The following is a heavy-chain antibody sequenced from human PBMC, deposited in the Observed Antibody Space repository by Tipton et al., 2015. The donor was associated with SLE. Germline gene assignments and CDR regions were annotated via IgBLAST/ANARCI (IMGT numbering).Heavy chain of an antibody. CDR1: GGSISSGSFS. J-gene: IGHJ4*02. V-gene: IGHV4-30-2*01. Sequence: TLSLTCAVSGGSISSGSFSWSWIRQPPGKGLEWIGYVHQNGFTYSTPSLRSRVTISMDKSNNQFSLKLTSVSAADSAIYFCARGPMTSVTTGFDYWGQGILVTVSS. CDR3: ARGPMTSVTTGFDY. D-gene: IGHD4-11*01. CDR2: VHQNGFT.